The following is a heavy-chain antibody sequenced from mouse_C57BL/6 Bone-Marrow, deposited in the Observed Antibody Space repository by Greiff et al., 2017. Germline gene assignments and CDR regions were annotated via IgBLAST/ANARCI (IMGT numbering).Heavy chain of an antibody. Sequence: VQLQQSGAELVKPGASVKMSCKASGYTFTSYWITWVKQRPGQGLEWIGDLYPGSGSTNYNEKFKSKATLTVDTSSSPSYMQLSSLTSEDSAVYYGARASLLRGYYLDYWGQGTTLTVSS. CDR1: GYTFTSYW. CDR2: LYPGSGST. J-gene: IGHJ2*01. D-gene: IGHD1-1*01. CDR3: ARASLLRGYYLDY. V-gene: IGHV1-55*01.